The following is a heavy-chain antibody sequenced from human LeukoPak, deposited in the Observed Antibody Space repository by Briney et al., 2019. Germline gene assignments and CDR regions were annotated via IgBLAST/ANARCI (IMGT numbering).Heavy chain of an antibody. J-gene: IGHJ4*02. V-gene: IGHV1-2*02. CDR3: ARDAYFDH. CDR1: GYTFTGCY. CDR2: INPNSGGT. Sequence: GASVKVSCKASGYTFTGCYMHWVRQAPGQGLEWMGWINPNSGGTNYAQKFQGRVTMTRDMTFTTAYMDLDSLTSDDTAVYYCARDAYFDHWGQGTLVTVSS.